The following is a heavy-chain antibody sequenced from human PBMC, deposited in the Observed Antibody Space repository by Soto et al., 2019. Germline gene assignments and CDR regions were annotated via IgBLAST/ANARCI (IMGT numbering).Heavy chain of an antibody. D-gene: IGHD2-15*01. J-gene: IGHJ4*02. CDR2: IIPIFGTA. CDR3: ARDSRYCSGGSCYFLPVIDY. CDR1: GGTFSSYA. V-gene: IGHV1-69*12. Sequence: QVQLVQSGAEVKKPGSSVKVSCKASGGTFSSYAISWVRQAPGQGLEWMGGIIPIFGTANYAQKFQGRVTMTADESTSTAYMELSSLRSEDTAVYYCARDSRYCSGGSCYFLPVIDYWGQGTLVTVSS.